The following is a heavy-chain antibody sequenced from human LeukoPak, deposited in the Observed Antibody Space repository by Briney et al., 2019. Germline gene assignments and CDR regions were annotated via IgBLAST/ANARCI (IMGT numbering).Heavy chain of an antibody. D-gene: IGHD6-13*01. J-gene: IGHJ3*02. CDR3: ARPMQQLVPYDAFDI. Sequence: ASVKVSCEASGYTFTSYDINWVRQATGQGLEWMGWMNPNSGNTGYAQKFQGRVTMTRNTSISTAYMELSSLRSEDTAVYYCARPMQQLVPYDAFDIWGQGTMVTVSS. V-gene: IGHV1-8*01. CDR2: MNPNSGNT. CDR1: GYTFTSYD.